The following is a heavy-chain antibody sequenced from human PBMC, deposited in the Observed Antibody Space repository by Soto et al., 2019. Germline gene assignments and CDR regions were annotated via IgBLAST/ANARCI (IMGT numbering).Heavy chain of an antibody. D-gene: IGHD4-17*01. V-gene: IGHV1-18*04. Sequence: ASVKVSCKASGYTFTSYGISWVRQAPGQGLEWMGWISAYNGNTNYAQKLQGRVTMTTDTSTSTAYMELRSLRSDDTAVYYCAGVGVVDCGDDVDFDDWGQGTMVTVSS. J-gene: IGHJ4*02. CDR1: GYTFTSYG. CDR3: AGVGVVDCGDDVDFDD. CDR2: ISAYNGNT.